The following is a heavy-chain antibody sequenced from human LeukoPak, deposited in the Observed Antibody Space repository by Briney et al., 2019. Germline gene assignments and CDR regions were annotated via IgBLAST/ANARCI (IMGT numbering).Heavy chain of an antibody. CDR1: GGTFSSYA. J-gene: IGHJ1*01. CDR3: ARLKAAKPGEEH. D-gene: IGHD3-10*01. V-gene: IGHV1-69*13. Sequence: ASVKVSCKASGGTFSSYAISWVRQAPGQGLEWMGGIIPIFGTANYAQKFQGRVTITADESTSTAYMELSSLRSEDKAVYYCARLKAAKPGEEHWGQGTLVTVSS. CDR2: IIPIFGTA.